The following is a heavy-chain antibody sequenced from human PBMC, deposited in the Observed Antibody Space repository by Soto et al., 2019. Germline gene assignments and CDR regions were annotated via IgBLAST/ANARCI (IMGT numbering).Heavy chain of an antibody. J-gene: IGHJ4*02. V-gene: IGHV3-53*01. CDR3: AKDGRGSGSHYNSFGY. D-gene: IGHD3-10*01. Sequence: EVQLVESGGGLIQPGGSLKLSCAASGFTVGNNYMSWVRQAPGKGLEWVSLIYSTGTTKYADSVKGRFTVSRDNAKNTLFLQMNRLGGEDTAVYYCAKDGRGSGSHYNSFGYWGQGTLVTVSS. CDR1: GFTVGNNY. CDR2: IYSTGTT.